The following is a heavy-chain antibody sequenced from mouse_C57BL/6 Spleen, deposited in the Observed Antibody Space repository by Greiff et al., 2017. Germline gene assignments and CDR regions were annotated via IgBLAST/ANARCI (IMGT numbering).Heavy chain of an antibody. J-gene: IGHJ1*03. CDR3: ARRGGSNWGYFDV. CDR1: GYTFTSYW. Sequence: VQLQQPGAELVMPGASVKLSCKASGYTFTSYWMHWVKQRPGQGLEWIGEIDPSDSYTNYNQKFKGKSTLTVDKSSSTAYMQLSSLTSEDSAVYYCARRGGSNWGYFDVWGTGTTVTVSS. V-gene: IGHV1-69*01. CDR2: IDPSDSYT. D-gene: IGHD1-1*01.